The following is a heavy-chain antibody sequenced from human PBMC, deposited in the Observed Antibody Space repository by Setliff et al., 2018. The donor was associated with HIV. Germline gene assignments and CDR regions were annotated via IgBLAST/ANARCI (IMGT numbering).Heavy chain of an antibody. Sequence: GASVKVSCKASGYTFTSYYIHWVRQAPGQGLEWMGVIHPSGGSTSYAQSFQDRVTMTRDTSTSTVYMELSSLRSEDTAVYYCARVRYCSGGSCYGGEYWFDPWGQVTLVTVSS. V-gene: IGHV1-46*01. J-gene: IGHJ5*02. CDR1: GYTFTSYY. CDR2: IHPSGGST. D-gene: IGHD2-15*01. CDR3: ARVRYCSGGSCYGGEYWFDP.